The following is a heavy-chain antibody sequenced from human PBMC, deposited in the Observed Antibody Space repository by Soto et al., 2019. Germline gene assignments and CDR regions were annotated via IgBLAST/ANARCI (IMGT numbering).Heavy chain of an antibody. Sequence: PGESLKISCKGSGFSFTNYWIAWVRQMSGKGLEWMGIIYPGDSDTRYSPSFQGQVSISAEKSISVAYLQWSSLKASDTAVYYCARVRPANGPSGWTMDVWGLGTTVTVSS. CDR3: ARVRPANGPSGWTMDV. J-gene: IGHJ6*02. CDR2: IYPGDSDT. D-gene: IGHD2-8*01. V-gene: IGHV5-51*01. CDR1: GFSFTNYW.